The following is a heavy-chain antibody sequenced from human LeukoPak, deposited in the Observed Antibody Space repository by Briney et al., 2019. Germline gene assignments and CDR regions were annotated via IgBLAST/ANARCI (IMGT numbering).Heavy chain of an antibody. V-gene: IGHV1-69*13. J-gene: IGHJ5*02. CDR2: IFPIFGTA. Sequence: SEKVSCKASRGTFSSYAISWVRQAPGQGLEWVGGIFPIFGTANYAQKFQGRVTITADESTSTAYIELSSLRSEDTAVYYCAREETGTGGNWFDPWGQGTLVTVSS. D-gene: IGHD1/OR15-1a*01. CDR1: RGTFSSYA. CDR3: AREETGTGGNWFDP.